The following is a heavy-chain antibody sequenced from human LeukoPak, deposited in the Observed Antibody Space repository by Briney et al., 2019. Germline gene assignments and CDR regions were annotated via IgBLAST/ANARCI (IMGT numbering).Heavy chain of an antibody. CDR3: ARVRFGSGSSVYFDL. J-gene: IGHJ4*02. Sequence: PGGSLRLSCAASGFTFSSYSMNWVRQAPGKGLEWVANMNQDGSDKYYLDSVKGRFTISRDNAKNSLYLQLNSLRAEDTAVYYCARVRFGSGSSVYFDLWGQGTLVTVSS. V-gene: IGHV3-7*01. CDR2: MNQDGSDK. CDR1: GFTFSSYS. D-gene: IGHD3-10*01.